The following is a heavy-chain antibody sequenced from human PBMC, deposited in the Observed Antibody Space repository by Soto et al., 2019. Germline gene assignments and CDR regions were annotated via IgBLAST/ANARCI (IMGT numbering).Heavy chain of an antibody. Sequence: SPTLSLTCAISGDSVSSDRAAWNWIRRSPSRGLEWLGRTYYRSKWYNDYVGSVKSRITINPDTSKNQFSLQLKSMTPEDTAIYYCTRATWLDYAFDIWGQGTMVTVSS. V-gene: IGHV6-1*01. CDR3: TRATWLDYAFDI. CDR2: TYYRSKWYN. CDR1: GDSVSSDRAA. D-gene: IGHD6-19*01. J-gene: IGHJ3*02.